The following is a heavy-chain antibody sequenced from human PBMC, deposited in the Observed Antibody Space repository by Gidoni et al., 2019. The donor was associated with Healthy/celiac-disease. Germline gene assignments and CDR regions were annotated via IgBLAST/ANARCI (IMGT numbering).Heavy chain of an antibody. CDR1: AFAFSRSA. Sequence: EVQLVESGGGLVQPGGSLKLSCAASAFAFSRSAMHWVRQASGKGLEWVGRIRSKANSDATAYAASVKGRFTISRDDSKNTAYLQMNSLKTEDTAVYYCTGYYYDSSGYYYYWGQGTLVTVSS. J-gene: IGHJ4*02. D-gene: IGHD3-22*01. CDR2: IRSKANSDAT. CDR3: TGYYYDSSGYYYY. V-gene: IGHV3-73*02.